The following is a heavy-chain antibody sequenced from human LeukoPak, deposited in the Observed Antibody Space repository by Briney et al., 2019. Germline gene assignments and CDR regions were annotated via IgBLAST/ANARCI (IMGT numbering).Heavy chain of an antibody. CDR3: ARLPKGSITGTERDY. D-gene: IGHD1-20*01. J-gene: IGHJ4*02. CDR1: GGSISSSSYY. Sequence: KTSETLSLTCTVSGGSISSSSYYWGWIRQPPGKGLEWIGSIYYSGSTYYNPSLKSRVTISVDTSKNQFSLKLSSVTAADTAVYYCARLPKGSITGTERDYWGQGTLVTVSS. CDR2: IYYSGST. V-gene: IGHV4-39*01.